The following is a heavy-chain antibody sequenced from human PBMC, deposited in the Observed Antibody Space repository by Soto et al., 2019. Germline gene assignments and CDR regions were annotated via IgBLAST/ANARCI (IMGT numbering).Heavy chain of an antibody. V-gene: IGHV1-69*02. Sequence: ASVKVSCKASGGTFSSYTISWVRQAPGQGLEWMGRIIPILGIANYAQKFQGRVTITADTSTSTAYMELRSLRSDDTAVYYCASMYSSSFDYWGQGTXVTVSS. J-gene: IGHJ4*02. D-gene: IGHD6-13*01. CDR1: GGTFSSYT. CDR3: ASMYSSSFDY. CDR2: IIPILGIA.